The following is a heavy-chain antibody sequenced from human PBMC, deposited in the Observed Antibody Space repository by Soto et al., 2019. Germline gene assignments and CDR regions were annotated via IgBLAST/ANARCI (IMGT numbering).Heavy chain of an antibody. CDR1: GYTFTSYA. CDR2: INADNGNT. V-gene: IGHV1-18*01. D-gene: IGHD3-22*01. J-gene: IGHJ4*02. CDR3: ARDRYYYDSSGYASMGACDY. Sequence: ASVKVSCKASGYTFTSYAMYWVRQAPGQRLEWMGWINADNGNTKYAQKLQGRVTMTTDTSTSTAYMELRSLRSDDTAVYYCARDRYYYDSSGYASMGACDYWGQGTLVTVSS.